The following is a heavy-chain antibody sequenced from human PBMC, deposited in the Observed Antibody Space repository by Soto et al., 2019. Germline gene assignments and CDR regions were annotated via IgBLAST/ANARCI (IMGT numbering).Heavy chain of an antibody. Sequence: GGSLRLSCAASGFTFSTHAMSWVRQAPGKGLEWVSSISSGGTTTFYAASVEGRFTISRDKSKNTLYLQMNSLRADDTAVYYCAREGGSIGGWFGRKFDSWGQGTQVTVS. CDR3: AREGGSIGGWFGRKFDS. CDR1: GFTFSTHA. V-gene: IGHV3-23*01. J-gene: IGHJ4*02. D-gene: IGHD6-19*01. CDR2: ISSGGTTT.